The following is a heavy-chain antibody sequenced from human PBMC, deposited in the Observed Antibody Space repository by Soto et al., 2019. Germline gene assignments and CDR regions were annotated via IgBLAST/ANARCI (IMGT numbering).Heavy chain of an antibody. CDR1: GGTFSSYA. Sequence: QVQLVQSGAEVKKPGSSVKVSCKASGGTFSSYAISWVRQAPGQGLEWMGGIIPIFGTANYAQKFQGRVTITADESTSTAYMELSSLRSEDTDVYYCARSAAAAIGNYYYYGMDVWGQGTTVTVSS. CDR3: ARSAAAAIGNYYYYGMDV. D-gene: IGHD6-25*01. CDR2: IIPIFGTA. V-gene: IGHV1-69*01. J-gene: IGHJ6*02.